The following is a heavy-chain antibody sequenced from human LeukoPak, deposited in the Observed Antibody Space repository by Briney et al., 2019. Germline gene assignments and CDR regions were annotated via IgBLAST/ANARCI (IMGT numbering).Heavy chain of an antibody. V-gene: IGHV3-64*01. D-gene: IGHD6-6*01. J-gene: IGHJ4*02. CDR2: ISSNGGST. Sequence: TGGSLRLSCAASGFTFSSYAMHWARQAPGKGLEYVSAISSNGGSTYYANSVKGRFTISRDNSKNTLFLQMGSLRAEDMAVYYCARGGSIAARPIDYWGQGTLVTVSS. CDR3: ARGGSIAARPIDY. CDR1: GFTFSSYA.